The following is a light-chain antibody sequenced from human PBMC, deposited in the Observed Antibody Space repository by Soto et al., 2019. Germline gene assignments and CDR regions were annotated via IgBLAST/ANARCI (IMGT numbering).Light chain of an antibody. CDR3: QQYKTYSPLT. CDR1: QSIRGW. J-gene: IGKJ4*01. CDR2: DAA. V-gene: IGKV1-5*01. Sequence: DIQMTQSPSTLSASVGDRVTITCRASQSIRGWLAWYQQRPGKAPKLLIYDAATLESGVPSRFSGSGSGTEFTLTISSLQPDAFATYYCQQYKTYSPLTFGGGTRVEIK.